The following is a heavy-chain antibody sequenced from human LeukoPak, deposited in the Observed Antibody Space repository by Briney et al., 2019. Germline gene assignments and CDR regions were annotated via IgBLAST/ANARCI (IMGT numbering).Heavy chain of an antibody. CDR2: IYYSGST. V-gene: IGHV4-39*07. D-gene: IGHD6-13*01. CDR3: ARTPEAHSWRPRYYDYYMDV. J-gene: IGHJ6*03. Sequence: SETLSLTCTVSGVSISSSNSYWGWIRQPPGKGLEWIGSIYYSGSTYYNPSLKSRVTISVDTSKNQFSLKLSSVTAADTAVYYCARTPEAHSWRPRYYDYYMDVWGKGTTVTVSS. CDR1: GVSISSSNSY.